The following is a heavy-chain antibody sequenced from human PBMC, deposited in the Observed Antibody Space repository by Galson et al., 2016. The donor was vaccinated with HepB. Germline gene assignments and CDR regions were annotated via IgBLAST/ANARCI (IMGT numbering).Heavy chain of an antibody. CDR1: GFTFNVYG. V-gene: IGHV3-33*01. Sequence: SLRLSCAASGFTFNVYGTHWVRQAPGRGLEWVALIWFDGSKTFYSDSVKGRFTISRDNSRNTLYLQMESLRAEDTAIYYCARRREGPLDYWGQGTLVAVSS. J-gene: IGHJ4*02. CDR2: IWFDGSKT. CDR3: ARRREGPLDY.